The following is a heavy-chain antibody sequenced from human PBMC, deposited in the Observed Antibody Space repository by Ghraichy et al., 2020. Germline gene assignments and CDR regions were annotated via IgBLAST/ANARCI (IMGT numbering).Heavy chain of an antibody. CDR3: ARGSDKATYNDY. D-gene: IGHD5-24*01. Sequence: SCVASGFTFSNYNMFWVRQAPGKGLEWVTFIQYDGGNKYYTDSVKGRFTISRVNSKNTLYLQMNSLRPEDTAVYYCARGSDKATYNDYWGQGTLVTVSS. V-gene: IGHV3-30*02. CDR1: GFTFSNYN. J-gene: IGHJ4*02. CDR2: IQYDGGNK.